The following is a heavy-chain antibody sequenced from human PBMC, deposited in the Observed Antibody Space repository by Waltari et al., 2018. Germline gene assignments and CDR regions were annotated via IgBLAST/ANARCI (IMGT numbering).Heavy chain of an antibody. V-gene: IGHV3-23*01. CDR2: MSGSGGST. Sequence: EVQLLESGGGLVQPGGSLRLSCAASGFTFSSYAMSWVRQPPGKGLEWVSAMSGSGGSTYYADSVKGRFTISRDNSKNTLYLQMNSLRAEDTAVYYCAKDPRGYSYGYVGGDYWGQGTLVTVSS. CDR3: AKDPRGYSYGYVGGDY. D-gene: IGHD5-18*01. CDR1: GFTFSSYA. J-gene: IGHJ4*02.